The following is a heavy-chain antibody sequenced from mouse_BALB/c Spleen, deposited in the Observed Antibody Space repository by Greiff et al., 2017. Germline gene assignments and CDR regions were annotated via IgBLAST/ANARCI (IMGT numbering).Heavy chain of an antibody. D-gene: IGHD1-1*01. CDR2: ISYSGST. J-gene: IGHJ4*01. V-gene: IGHV3-2*02. Sequence: EVHLVESGPGLVKPSQSLSLTCTVTGYSITSDYAWNWIRQFPGNKLEWMGYISYSGSTSYNPSLKSRISITRDTSKNQFFLQLNSVTTEDTATYYCARDYYGSSRHAMDYWGQGTSVTVSS. CDR3: ARDYYGSSRHAMDY. CDR1: GYSITSDYA.